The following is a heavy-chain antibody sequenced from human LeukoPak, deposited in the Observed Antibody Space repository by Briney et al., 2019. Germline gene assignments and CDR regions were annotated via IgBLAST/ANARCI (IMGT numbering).Heavy chain of an antibody. J-gene: IGHJ5*02. CDR1: GGTFSSYA. Sequence: ASVKVSCKASGGTFSSYAISWVRQAPGQGLEWMGGIIPIFGTANYAQKFQGRVTITADESTSTAYMELSSLSSEDTAVYYCARGGAAADPANWFDPWGQGTLVTVSS. D-gene: IGHD6-13*01. CDR2: IIPIFGTA. V-gene: IGHV1-69*13. CDR3: ARGGAAADPANWFDP.